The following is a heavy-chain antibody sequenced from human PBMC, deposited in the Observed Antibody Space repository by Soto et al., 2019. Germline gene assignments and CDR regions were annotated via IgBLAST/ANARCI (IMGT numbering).Heavy chain of an antibody. CDR3: SIAPLVNSGSYHCDY. V-gene: IGHV4-4*02. D-gene: IGHD3-22*01. Sequence: QVQLQESGPGLVKPSGTLSLTCGVSGGSISSSNWWSWVRQPPGQGLEWIGEIYHSGSTNYNPYLKRRVTISVDKYKNLFFLWQSSVTAADTAVYYCSIAPLVNSGSYHCDYWGQGTLVTVT. CDR2: IYHSGST. CDR1: GGSISSSNW. J-gene: IGHJ4*02.